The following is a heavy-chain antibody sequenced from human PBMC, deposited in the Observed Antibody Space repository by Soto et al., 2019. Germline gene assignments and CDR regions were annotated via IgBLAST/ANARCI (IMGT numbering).Heavy chain of an antibody. Sequence: QVQLQESGPGLVKPSQTLSLTCTVSGGSISSGGYYWSWIRQHPGKGLEWIGYIYYSGSTYYNPSLKSRVTISVDTSKNQFSLKLSSVTAADTAVYYCARERSGSYNHYYYYYGMDVWGQGTTVTVSS. CDR2: IYYSGST. V-gene: IGHV4-31*03. CDR3: ARERSGSYNHYYYYYGMDV. D-gene: IGHD1-26*01. J-gene: IGHJ6*02. CDR1: GGSISSGGYY.